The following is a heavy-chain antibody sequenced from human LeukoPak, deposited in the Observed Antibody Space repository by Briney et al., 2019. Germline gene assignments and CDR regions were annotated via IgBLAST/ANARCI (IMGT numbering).Heavy chain of an antibody. V-gene: IGHV4-38-2*02. CDR2: IYHSGST. CDR3: ARNSGWYQNDLDY. D-gene: IGHD6-19*01. Sequence: SETLSLTCTVSGYSISSGYYWGWIRQPPGKGLEWIGSIYHSGSTYYNPSLKSRVTISVDTSKNQFSLKLSSVTAADTAVYYCARNSGWYQNDLDYWGQGTLVTVSS. CDR1: GYSISSGYY. J-gene: IGHJ4*02.